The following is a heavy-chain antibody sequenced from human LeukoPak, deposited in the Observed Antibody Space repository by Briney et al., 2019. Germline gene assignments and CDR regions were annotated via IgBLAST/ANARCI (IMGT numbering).Heavy chain of an antibody. CDR3: AVRSIAVAGTAFDY. CDR1: GFTFSSYA. V-gene: IGHV3-23*01. J-gene: IGHJ4*02. Sequence: GGSLRLSCAASGFTFSSYAMSWVRQAPGKGLEWVSAISGSGGSTYYADSVKGRFTISRDNSKNTLYLQVNSLRAEDTAVYYCAVRSIAVAGTAFDYWGQGTLVTVSS. CDR2: ISGSGGST. D-gene: IGHD6-19*01.